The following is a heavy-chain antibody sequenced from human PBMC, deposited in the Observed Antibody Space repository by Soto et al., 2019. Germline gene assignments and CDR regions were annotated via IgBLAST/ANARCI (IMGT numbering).Heavy chain of an antibody. CDR1: GYTFTNSD. CDR3: ARRPHCSGGICYYGLDN. D-gene: IGHD2-15*01. J-gene: IGHJ4*02. CDR2: MNPDSGHA. Sequence: VASVKVSCNASGYTFTNSDINWVRQAPGQGLEWMGWMNPDSGHAAYAQKFQGRVTLTTSTSTSTVYMEMRSLGSEDTAVYYCARRPHCSGGICYYGLDNWGQGTLVTVSS. V-gene: IGHV1-8*01.